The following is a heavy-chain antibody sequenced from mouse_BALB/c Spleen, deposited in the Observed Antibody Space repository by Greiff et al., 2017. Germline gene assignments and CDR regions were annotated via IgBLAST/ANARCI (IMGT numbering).Heavy chain of an antibody. CDR2: ISSGGSYT. V-gene: IGHV5-9-3*01. CDR1: GFTFSSYA. D-gene: IGHD2-14*01. J-gene: IGHJ4*01. CDR3: ARLKAYYRYDYYAMDY. Sequence: EVKLMESGGGLVKPGGSLKLSCAASGFTFSSYAMSWVRQTPEKRLEWVATISSGGSYTYYPDSVKGRFTISRDNAKNTLYLQMSSLRSEDTAMYYCARLKAYYRYDYYAMDYWGQGTSVTVSS.